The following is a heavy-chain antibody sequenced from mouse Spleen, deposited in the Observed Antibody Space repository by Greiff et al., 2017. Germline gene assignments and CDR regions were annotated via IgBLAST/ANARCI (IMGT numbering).Heavy chain of an antibody. CDR3: ARGGLGLVFDY. CDR2: IYPGDGDT. Sequence: VKLVESGAELVRPGSSVKISCKASGYAFSSYWMNWVKQRPGQGLEWIGQIYPGDGDTNYNGKFKGKATLTADKSSSTAYMQLSSLTSEDSAVYFCARGGLGLVFDYWGQGTTLTVSS. CDR1: GYAFSSYW. D-gene: IGHD4-1*01. V-gene: IGHV1-80*01. J-gene: IGHJ2*01.